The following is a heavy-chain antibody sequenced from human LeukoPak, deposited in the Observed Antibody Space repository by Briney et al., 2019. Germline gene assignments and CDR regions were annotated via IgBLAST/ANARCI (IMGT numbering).Heavy chain of an antibody. CDR1: GFTFSSYE. D-gene: IGHD3-10*02. Sequence: TGGSLRLSCAASGFTFSSYEMNWVRQAPGKGLEWVSYISSSGSTIYYADSVKGRFTISSDNAKNSLYLQMNSLRAEDTAVYYCAELGMIGGVWGKGTTVTISS. V-gene: IGHV3-48*03. CDR3: AELGMIGGV. J-gene: IGHJ6*04. CDR2: ISSSGSTI.